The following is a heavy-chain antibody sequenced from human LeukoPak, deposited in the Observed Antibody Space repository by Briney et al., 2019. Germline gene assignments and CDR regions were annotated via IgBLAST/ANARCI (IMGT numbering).Heavy chain of an antibody. CDR1: GYTFTSYG. D-gene: IGHD2-15*01. J-gene: IGHJ1*01. CDR3: ARGYCSGGSCYDEYLQH. CDR2: ISAYNGNT. V-gene: IGHV1-18*01. Sequence: ASVKVSCKASGYTFTSYGISWVRQAPGQGLEWMGWISAYNGNTNYAQKLQGRVTMTTDTSTSTAYMELRSLRSDDTAVYYCARGYCSGGSCYDEYLQHWGQGTLVTVSS.